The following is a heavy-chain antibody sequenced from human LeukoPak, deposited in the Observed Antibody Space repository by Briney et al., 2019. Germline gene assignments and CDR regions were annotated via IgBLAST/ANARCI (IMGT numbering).Heavy chain of an antibody. CDR3: ARDSPPDLFTRIAVAGTGLVDY. CDR2: ISYDGSNK. J-gene: IGHJ4*02. D-gene: IGHD6-19*01. Sequence: GGSLRLSCAASGFTFSSYAMHWVRQAPGKGLEWVAVISYDGSNKYYADSVKGRFTISRDNSKNTLYLQMNSLRAEDTAVYYCARDSPPDLFTRIAVAGTGLVDYWGQGTVVTVSS. V-gene: IGHV3-30*04. CDR1: GFTFSSYA.